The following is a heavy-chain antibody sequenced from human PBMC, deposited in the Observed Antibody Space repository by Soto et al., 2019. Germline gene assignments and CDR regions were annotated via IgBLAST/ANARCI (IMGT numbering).Heavy chain of an antibody. CDR3: ARVPWEDYGDYVLPRYAFDI. CDR2: ISAYNGNT. D-gene: IGHD4-17*01. J-gene: IGHJ3*02. CDR1: GYTFARYG. V-gene: IGHV1-18*01. Sequence: ASVKVSCKASGYTFARYGISWVRRAPGQGLEWMGWISAYNGNTNYAQKLQGRVTMTTDTSTSTAYMELRSLRSDDTAVYYCARVPWEDYGDYVLPRYAFDIWGQGTMVTVSS.